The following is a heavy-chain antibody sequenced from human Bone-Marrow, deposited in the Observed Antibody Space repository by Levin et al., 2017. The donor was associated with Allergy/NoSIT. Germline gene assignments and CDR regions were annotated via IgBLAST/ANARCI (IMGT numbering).Heavy chain of an antibody. Sequence: SETLSLTCTVSNYPINSGYYWAYIRHLPAKGLEWIASIYHTGETIYKNPSLTSRVTISIDRSRNQFSLKLTSVTAADTAIYYCVRDRGAGTEGFDFWGQGSLVTVSS. CDR1: NYPINSGYY. J-gene: IGHJ4*02. CDR3: VRDRGAGTEGFDF. D-gene: IGHD6-19*01. CDR2: IYHTGETI. V-gene: IGHV4-38-2*02.